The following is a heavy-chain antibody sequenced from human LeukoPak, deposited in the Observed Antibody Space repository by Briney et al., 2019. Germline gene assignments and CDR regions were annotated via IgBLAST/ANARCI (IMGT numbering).Heavy chain of an antibody. J-gene: IGHJ4*02. CDR1: GYTFTSYG. Sequence: ASVKVSCKASGYTFTSYGINWVRQAPGQGLEWMGWISAYNGNTNYAQKFQGRVTMTTDTSTSTAYMEPRSLRSDDTAVYYCARGGSVTIFGVTVPFDYWGQGTLVTVSS. D-gene: IGHD3-3*01. CDR3: ARGGSVTIFGVTVPFDY. V-gene: IGHV1-18*01. CDR2: ISAYNGNT.